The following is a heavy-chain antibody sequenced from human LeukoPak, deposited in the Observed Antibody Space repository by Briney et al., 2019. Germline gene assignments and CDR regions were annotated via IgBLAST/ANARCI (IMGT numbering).Heavy chain of an antibody. Sequence: PGGSLRLFCATSGFTFSTYAMCWLREAPGRGLKWVSAFSGSSDSTYYADSVKGRFTISRDNPKNTLYLQMNSLRAVDTAIYYCAKGNYYDSTGYYLTYPFDYWGQGTLVTVSS. CDR3: AKGNYYDSTGYYLTYPFDY. D-gene: IGHD3-22*01. J-gene: IGHJ4*02. V-gene: IGHV3-23*01. CDR2: FSGSSDST. CDR1: GFTFSTYA.